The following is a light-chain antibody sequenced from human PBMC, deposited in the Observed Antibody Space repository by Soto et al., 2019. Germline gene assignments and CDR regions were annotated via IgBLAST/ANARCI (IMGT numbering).Light chain of an antibody. Sequence: QSVLTQPASLSGSPGQSITISCTGTGSDVVAYNHVSWFQHHPGKAPKIMTYDVSNRPSGVSNRFSGSKSGNTASLTISGLQAEDEADYYCLSYTTSTTHVFGTGTKVTVL. CDR2: DVS. J-gene: IGLJ1*01. V-gene: IGLV2-14*03. CDR3: LSYTTSTTHV. CDR1: GSDVVAYNH.